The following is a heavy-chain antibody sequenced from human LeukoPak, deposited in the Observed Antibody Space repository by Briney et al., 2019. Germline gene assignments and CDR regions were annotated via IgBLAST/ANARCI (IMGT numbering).Heavy chain of an antibody. Sequence: GGSLRLSCEASGFTFSNYWMSWVRQAPGKELEWVANIKQDGSEIYYVDSVKGRFTISRDNAKNPLYLQMNSLRAEDTAVYYCVRDKLTGASRLDYWGQGTLLTVSS. CDR3: VRDKLTGASRLDY. V-gene: IGHV3-7*03. J-gene: IGHJ4*02. CDR1: GFTFSNYW. D-gene: IGHD7-27*01. CDR2: IKQDGSEI.